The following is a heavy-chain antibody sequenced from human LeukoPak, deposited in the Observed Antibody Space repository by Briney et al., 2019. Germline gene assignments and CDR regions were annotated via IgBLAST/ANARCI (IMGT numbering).Heavy chain of an antibody. CDR2: INPNSGGT. Sequence: ASVKVSCKASGYIFTGYYMHWVRQAPGQGLEWMGWINPNSGGTNYAQKFQGRVTMTRDTSISTAYMELSRLRSDDTAVYYGAREIRYGSGGSYYSHAFDIWGQGTMVTVSS. V-gene: IGHV1-2*02. J-gene: IGHJ3*02. D-gene: IGHD2-15*01. CDR3: AREIRYGSGGSYYSHAFDI. CDR1: GYIFTGYY.